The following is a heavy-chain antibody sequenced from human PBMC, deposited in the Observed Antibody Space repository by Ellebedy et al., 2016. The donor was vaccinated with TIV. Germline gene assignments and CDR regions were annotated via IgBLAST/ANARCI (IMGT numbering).Heavy chain of an antibody. V-gene: IGHV1-2*02. D-gene: IGHD3-9*01. J-gene: IGHJ4*02. CDR1: GYTFTGYH. Sequence: ASVKVSCXASGYTFTGYHMHWVRQAPGQGLEWMGWINPNSGGTNYAQKFQGRVTLTRDTSISTAYMELSRLRSDDTAIYYCARSHDILTGYFQAFVYWGQGMLVTVSS. CDR2: INPNSGGT. CDR3: ARSHDILTGYFQAFVY.